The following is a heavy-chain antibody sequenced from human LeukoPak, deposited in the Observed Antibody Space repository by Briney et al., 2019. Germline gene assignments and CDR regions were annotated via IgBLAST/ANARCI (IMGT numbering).Heavy chain of an antibody. CDR1: GGTFSSYA. V-gene: IGHV1-69*04. CDR3: ASFLGGYSFFH. CDR2: IIPILGIA. J-gene: IGHJ4*02. Sequence: ASVKVSCKASGGTFSSYAISWVRQAPGQGLEWMGRIIPILGIANYAQKFQGRVTITADKSTSTAYMELSSLRSEDTAVYYCASFLGGYSFFHWGQGTLVTVSS. D-gene: IGHD3-22*01.